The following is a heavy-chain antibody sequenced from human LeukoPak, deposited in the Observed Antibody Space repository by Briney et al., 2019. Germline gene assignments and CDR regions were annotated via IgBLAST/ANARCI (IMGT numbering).Heavy chain of an antibody. J-gene: IGHJ4*02. V-gene: IGHV3-23*01. Sequence: GGSLRLSCAASGFPFSASAMTWVRQAPGKGLEWVSHILSTGNTYYADSVKGRFTISRDNSKNLVNLQMNSLRAEDTAIYYCVKGRMSEDGLDFWGQGSLVTVSS. CDR2: ILSTGNT. D-gene: IGHD5-24*01. CDR1: GFPFSASA. CDR3: VKGRMSEDGLDF.